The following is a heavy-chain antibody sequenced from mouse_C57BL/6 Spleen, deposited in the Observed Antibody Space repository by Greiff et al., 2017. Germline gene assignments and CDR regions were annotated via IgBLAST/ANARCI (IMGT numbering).Heavy chain of an antibody. D-gene: IGHD1-1*01. CDR3: ATSYGSWYIDG. J-gene: IGHJ1*03. V-gene: IGHV1-9*01. Sequence: QVQLQQSGAELMKPGASVKFSCKATGYTFTGYWIEWVKQRPGPGLEWIGEILPGSGSTNYNEQFKGKATLTADTASNTAYMQLSSLTTEDSAIYYCATSYGSWYIDGWGTGTTVTVSS. CDR1: GYTFTGYW. CDR2: ILPGSGST.